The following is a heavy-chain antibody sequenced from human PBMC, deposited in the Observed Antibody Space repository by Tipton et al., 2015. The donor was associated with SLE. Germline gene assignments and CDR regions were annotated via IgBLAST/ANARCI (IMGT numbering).Heavy chain of an antibody. Sequence: TLSLTCAVSGYSITSGDYWGWIRQPPGKGLEWVGSLYHRGSTYYNPSLKSRVTISTDTSKSEIYLKLTSVTATDTADYFCARDPYDSTWRNGWFDPWGQGTLVTVSS. V-gene: IGHV4-38-2*02. D-gene: IGHD6-13*01. CDR2: LYHRGST. CDR1: GYSITSGDY. CDR3: ARDPYDSTWRNGWFDP. J-gene: IGHJ5*02.